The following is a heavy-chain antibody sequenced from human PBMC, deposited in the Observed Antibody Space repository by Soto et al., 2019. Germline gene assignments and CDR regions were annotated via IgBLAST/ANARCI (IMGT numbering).Heavy chain of an antibody. Sequence: GGSLRLSCAASGFTFSSYWMSLVRQAPGKGLEWVANIKQDGSEKYYVDSVKGRFTISRDNAKNSLYLQMNSLRAEDTAVYYCARVDDYIWGSYRYTLPGYFDYWGQGTLVTVSS. CDR3: ARVDDYIWGSYRYTLPGYFDY. CDR2: IKQDGSEK. J-gene: IGHJ4*02. D-gene: IGHD3-16*02. CDR1: GFTFSSYW. V-gene: IGHV3-7*01.